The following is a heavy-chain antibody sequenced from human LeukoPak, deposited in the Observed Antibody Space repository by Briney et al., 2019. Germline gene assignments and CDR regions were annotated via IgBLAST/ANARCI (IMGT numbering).Heavy chain of an antibody. CDR1: GYTFTSYY. Sequence: ASVKVSCKASGYTFTSYYMHWVRQAPGQGLEWMGILNPSGGSTSYAQKFQGRVTMTRDTSTSTVYMELSSLRSEDTAVYYCAREYPNNYYDSSGYLDAFDIWGQGTMVTVSS. CDR2: LNPSGGST. CDR3: AREYPNNYYDSSGYLDAFDI. V-gene: IGHV1-46*01. J-gene: IGHJ3*02. D-gene: IGHD3-22*01.